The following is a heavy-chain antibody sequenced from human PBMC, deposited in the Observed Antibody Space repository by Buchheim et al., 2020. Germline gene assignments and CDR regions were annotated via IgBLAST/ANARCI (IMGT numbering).Heavy chain of an antibody. Sequence: QLQLQESGPGLVKPSETLSLTCTVSGGSISGSSYYWGWIRQPPGKGLEWIGSIYYSGSTYYNPSLKSRVTISVDTSKNQFSLKLSSVTAADTAVYYCARISSWYYYYYGMDVWGQGTT. V-gene: IGHV4-39*01. CDR3: ARISSWYYYYYGMDV. CDR2: IYYSGST. D-gene: IGHD6-13*01. CDR1: GGSISGSSYY. J-gene: IGHJ6*02.